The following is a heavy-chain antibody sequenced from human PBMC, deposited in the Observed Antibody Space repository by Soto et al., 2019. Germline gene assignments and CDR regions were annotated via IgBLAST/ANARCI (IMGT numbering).Heavy chain of an antibody. J-gene: IGHJ5*02. CDR1: GFNFRRFG. Sequence: GGSLRLSCAASGFNFRRFGMNWVRQAPGKGLEWVAGISGSGDMSYYADALEGRVTVSRDNSRNVLYLEMNSLRAEDTAVYYCAKERVVAPAGGYSWFDPWGQGTLVTVSS. CDR3: AKERVVAPAGGYSWFDP. V-gene: IGHV3-23*01. D-gene: IGHD6-25*01. CDR2: ISGSGDMS.